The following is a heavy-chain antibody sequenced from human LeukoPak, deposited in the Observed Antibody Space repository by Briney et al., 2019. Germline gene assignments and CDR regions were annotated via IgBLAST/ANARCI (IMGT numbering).Heavy chain of an antibody. V-gene: IGHV1-8*02. D-gene: IGHD3-9*01. CDR1: GYTFTGYY. Sequence: ASVKVSCKASGYTFTGYYMHWVRQAPGQGLEWMGWMNPHGDYTGYSQKFQDRVTMTSDSSTTTAFMELSSLTSEDTALYYCARGLRDGLTGNDVLDVWGLGTMVIVTS. J-gene: IGHJ3*01. CDR3: ARGLRDGLTGNDVLDV. CDR2: MNPHGDYT.